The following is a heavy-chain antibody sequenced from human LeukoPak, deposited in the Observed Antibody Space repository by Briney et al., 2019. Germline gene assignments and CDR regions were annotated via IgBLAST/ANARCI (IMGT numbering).Heavy chain of an antibody. CDR3: AKLGPAVAVAGEFDY. Sequence: KAGGSLRLSCAASGFTFSDYYMSWIRQAPGKGLEWVSYISSSGSTIYYADSVKGRFTISRDNSKNTLYLQMNSLRAEDTAVYYCAKLGPAVAVAGEFDYWGQGTLVTVSS. D-gene: IGHD6-19*01. J-gene: IGHJ4*02. CDR2: ISSSGSTI. V-gene: IGHV3-11*01. CDR1: GFTFSDYY.